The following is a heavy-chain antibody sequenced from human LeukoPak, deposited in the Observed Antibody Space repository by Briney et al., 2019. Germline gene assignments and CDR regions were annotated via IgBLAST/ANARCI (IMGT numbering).Heavy chain of an antibody. CDR1: GGSISSGGYY. CDR2: IYYSGST. Sequence: PSETLSLTCTVSGGSISSGGYYWSWIRQHPGKGLEWIGYIYYSGSTYYNPSLKSRVTISVDTSKNQFSLKLSSVTAADTAEYYCARGSVPGRIDYWGQGTLVTVSS. D-gene: IGHD3-10*01. J-gene: IGHJ4*02. CDR3: ARGSVPGRIDY. V-gene: IGHV4-31*03.